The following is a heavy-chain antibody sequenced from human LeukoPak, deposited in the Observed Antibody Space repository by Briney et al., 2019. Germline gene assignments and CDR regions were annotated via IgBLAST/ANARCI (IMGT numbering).Heavy chain of an antibody. CDR2: IWYDGSNK. J-gene: IGHJ4*02. D-gene: IGHD3-10*01. Sequence: GGSLRLSCAASGFTFSSYGMHWVRQAPGKGLEWVAVIWYDGSNKYYADSVKGRFTISRDNSKNTLYLQMNSLRAEDTAVYYCATFPYYYGSGTTPDYWGQGTLVTVSS. CDR3: ATFPYYYGSGTTPDY. CDR1: GFTFSSYG. V-gene: IGHV3-33*01.